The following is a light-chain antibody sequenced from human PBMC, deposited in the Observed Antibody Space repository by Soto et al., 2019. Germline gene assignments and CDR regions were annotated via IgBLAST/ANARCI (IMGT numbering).Light chain of an antibody. CDR3: VTWDTSLRTGV. CDR2: NNN. J-gene: IGLJ3*02. Sequence: QSVLTQPPSVSAAPGQKVTISCSGSRSNIGNNYVAWYQQFPGTVPKLLIYNNNGRPSGTPDRLSGSASGTSATLTITGLQTGDEAYYFCVTWDTSLRTGVIGGGTQLTVL. CDR1: RSNIGNNY. V-gene: IGLV1-51*01.